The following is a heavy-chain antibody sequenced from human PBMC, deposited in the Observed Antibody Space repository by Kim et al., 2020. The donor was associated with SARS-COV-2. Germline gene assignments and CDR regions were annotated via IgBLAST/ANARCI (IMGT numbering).Heavy chain of an antibody. D-gene: IGHD3-22*01. CDR3: ARHPLKDSSGFRFYHYYYMDV. Sequence: SETLSLTCTVSGGSISSSSYYWGWIRQPPGKGLEWIGSIYYSGSTYYNPSLKSRVTISVDTSKNQFSLKLSSVTAADTAVYYCARHPLKDSSGFRFYHYYYMDVWGKGTTVTVSS. CDR2: IYYSGST. V-gene: IGHV4-39*01. CDR1: GGSISSSSYY. J-gene: IGHJ6*03.